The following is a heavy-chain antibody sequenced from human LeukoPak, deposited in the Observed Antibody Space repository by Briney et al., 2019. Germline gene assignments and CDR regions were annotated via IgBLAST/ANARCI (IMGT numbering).Heavy chain of an antibody. V-gene: IGHV4-38-2*02. Sequence: ETLSLTCTVSGYSISSGYFWGWIRQPPGKGLEWIGSVSHSWSTRYSPSLQSRVTISLDTSKNQFSLKLSSVTAADTAVYYCARDRLWSGYYLFDYWGQGTLVTVSS. CDR2: VSHSWST. D-gene: IGHD3-3*01. CDR1: GYSISSGYF. J-gene: IGHJ4*02. CDR3: ARDRLWSGYYLFDY.